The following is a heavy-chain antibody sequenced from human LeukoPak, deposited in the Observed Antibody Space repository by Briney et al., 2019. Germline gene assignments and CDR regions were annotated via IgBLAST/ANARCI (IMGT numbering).Heavy chain of an antibody. CDR1: GYTFTSYG. J-gene: IGHJ4*02. CDR3: ARDRGRWFGELEPQKIFSFDY. CDR2: ISAYNGNT. Sequence: GASVKVSCKASGYTFTSYGISWVRQAPGQGLEWMGWISAYNGNTNYAQKLQGRVTMTTDTSTSTAYMELRSLRSDDTAVYYCARDRGRWFGELEPQKIFSFDYWGQGTLVTVSS. V-gene: IGHV1-18*01. D-gene: IGHD3-10*01.